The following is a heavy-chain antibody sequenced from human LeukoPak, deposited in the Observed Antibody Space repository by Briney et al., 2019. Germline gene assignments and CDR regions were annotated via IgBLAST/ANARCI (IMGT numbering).Heavy chain of an antibody. D-gene: IGHD1-26*01. Sequence: GGSLRLSCAASGFTFSSYGMNWVRQAPGKGLEWVGRSRNKANSYTTEYAASVKGRFTISRDVSKNSLFLQMNSLKTEDTAVYYCGRAGIVAATSFDYWGQGTLVTVSS. J-gene: IGHJ4*02. V-gene: IGHV3-72*01. CDR2: SRNKANSYTT. CDR3: GRAGIVAATSFDY. CDR1: GFTFSSYG.